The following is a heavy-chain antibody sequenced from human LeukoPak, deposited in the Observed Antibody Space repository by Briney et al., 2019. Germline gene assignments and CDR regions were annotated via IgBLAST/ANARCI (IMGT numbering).Heavy chain of an antibody. D-gene: IGHD5-18*01. Sequence: SETLSLTCTVSGGSNSSGGYYWSWIRQHPGKGLEWIGYIYYSGSTYYNPSPKSRVTISVDTSKNQFSLKLSSVTAADTAVYYCARADTAMVTGFDYWGQGTLVTVSS. J-gene: IGHJ4*02. CDR1: GGSNSSGGYY. CDR3: ARADTAMVTGFDY. V-gene: IGHV4-31*03. CDR2: IYYSGST.